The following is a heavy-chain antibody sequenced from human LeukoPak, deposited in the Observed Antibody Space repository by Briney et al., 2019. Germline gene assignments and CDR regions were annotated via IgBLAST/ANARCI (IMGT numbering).Heavy chain of an antibody. Sequence: SETLSLTCAVSGGSISSSNWWSWVRQPPGKGLEWIGEIYHSGSTNYNPSLKSRVTISVDKSKNQFSLKLSSVTAADTAVYYCARADYYDSSGYLDYWGQGTLVTVSS. D-gene: IGHD3-22*01. V-gene: IGHV4-4*02. CDR3: ARADYYDSSGYLDY. CDR1: GGSISSSNW. J-gene: IGHJ4*02. CDR2: IYHSGST.